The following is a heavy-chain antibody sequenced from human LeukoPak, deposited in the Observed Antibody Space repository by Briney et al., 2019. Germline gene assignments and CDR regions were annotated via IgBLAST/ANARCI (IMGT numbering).Heavy chain of an antibody. D-gene: IGHD5-18*01. Sequence: PSETLSLTCAVYGGSFSGYYWSRIRQPPGKGLEWIGEINHSGSTNYNPSLKSRVTISVDTSKNQFSLKLSSVTAADTAVYYCARHLGYSYGKTFDYWGQGTLVTVSS. CDR3: ARHLGYSYGKTFDY. V-gene: IGHV4-34*01. CDR1: GGSFSGYY. J-gene: IGHJ4*02. CDR2: INHSGST.